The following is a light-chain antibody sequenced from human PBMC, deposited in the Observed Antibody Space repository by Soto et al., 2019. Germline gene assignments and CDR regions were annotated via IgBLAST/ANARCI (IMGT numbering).Light chain of an antibody. J-gene: IGKJ1*01. CDR2: TAS. Sequence: IQMTQSTSSLSASVGDRGTITCRASQSNRSYLNWYRQKPGKAPKNLIYTASSFQSAIPSRFSGSGSETKFTLTFFWLQPEDSATYHGQQSYSAWTFGQGTKV. CDR1: QSNRSY. V-gene: IGKV1-39*01. CDR3: QQSYSAWT.